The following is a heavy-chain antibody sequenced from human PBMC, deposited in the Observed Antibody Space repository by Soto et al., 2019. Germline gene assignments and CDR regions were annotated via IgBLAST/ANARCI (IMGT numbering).Heavy chain of an antibody. V-gene: IGHV4-39*01. CDR2: IPFSGST. J-gene: IGHJ4*02. D-gene: IGHD6-19*01. CDR1: GGSISRNNHY. CDR3: ARLGSSGWYQGSYFDY. Sequence: QLQLQESGPGLVKPSETLSLTCTISGGSISRNNHYWGWIRQSPGKGLEWIGSIPFSGSTNYNPSVQSRVTISLETSMNQFSLSMSSVTAADTAVFYCARLGSSGWYQGSYFDYWGQGILVTVSS.